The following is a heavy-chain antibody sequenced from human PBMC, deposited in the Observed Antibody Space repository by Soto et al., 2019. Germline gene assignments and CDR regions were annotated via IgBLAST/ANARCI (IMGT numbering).Heavy chain of an antibody. CDR1: GGSISSYY. CDR3: ARVHVYCSSTSCFNYYFDY. D-gene: IGHD2-2*01. Sequence: SETLSLTCTVSGGSISSYYWSWIRQPPGKGLEWIGYIYYSGSTNYNPSLKSRVTISVDTSKNQFSLKLSSVTAADTAVYYCARVHVYCSSTSCFNYYFDYWGQGTLVTVSS. J-gene: IGHJ4*02. CDR2: IYYSGST. V-gene: IGHV4-59*01.